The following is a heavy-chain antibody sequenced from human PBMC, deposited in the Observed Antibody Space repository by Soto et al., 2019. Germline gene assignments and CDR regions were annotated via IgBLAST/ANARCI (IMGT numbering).Heavy chain of an antibody. CDR2: ISWDGGST. J-gene: IGHJ6*02. CDR1: GFTFDDCT. D-gene: IGHD3-22*01. V-gene: IGHV3-43*01. CDR3: AKDIWGGSYYYDSSGFQYGMDV. Sequence: GGSLRLSCAASGFTFDDCTMHWVRQAPGKGPEWVSLISWDGGSTYYADSVKGRFTISRDNSKNSLYLQMNSLRTGDTALYYCAKDIWGGSYYYDSSGFQYGMDVWGQGTTVTVSS.